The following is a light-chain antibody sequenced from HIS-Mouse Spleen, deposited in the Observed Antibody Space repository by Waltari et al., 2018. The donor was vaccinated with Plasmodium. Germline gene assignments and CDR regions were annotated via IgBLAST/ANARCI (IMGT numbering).Light chain of an antibody. CDR1: SSDVGGYNY. Sequence: QSALTQPASVSGSPGQSITISCTGTSSDVGGYNYVPWYQQHPGKAPKLRIYDGSNRPSGVSNRASGSKSGNTASLTISGLQAEDEADYYCSSYTSSSTLGVFGTGTKVTVL. CDR2: DGS. V-gene: IGLV2-14*03. J-gene: IGLJ1*01. CDR3: SSYTSSSTLGV.